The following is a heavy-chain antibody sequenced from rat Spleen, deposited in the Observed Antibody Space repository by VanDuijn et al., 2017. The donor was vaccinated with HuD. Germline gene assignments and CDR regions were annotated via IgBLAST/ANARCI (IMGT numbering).Heavy chain of an antibody. CDR3: ATDYSGEGIMDA. Sequence: EVQLVESGGGLVQPGMSLKLSCKASGFTFSDYAMAWVRQAPTKGLEWVATISYDGSSTYYRDSVKGRFTISRDNAESTLYLQMDSLRSEDTATYYCATDYSGEGIMDAWGQGASVTVSS. CDR2: ISYDGSST. J-gene: IGHJ4*01. V-gene: IGHV5-29*01. CDR1: GFTFSDYA. D-gene: IGHD1-1*01.